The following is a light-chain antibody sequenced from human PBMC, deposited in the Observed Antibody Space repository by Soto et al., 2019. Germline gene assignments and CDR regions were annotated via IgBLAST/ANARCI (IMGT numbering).Light chain of an antibody. CDR2: LYTDGSH. J-gene: IGLJ3*02. CDR3: QTWDTGIQV. V-gene: IGLV4-69*01. Sequence: QPVLTQSPSASASLGASVKLTCTLSSGHSSYTIAWHQQQPEKGPRYLMKLYTDGSHNKGDGIPDRFSGSSSGAERYLTISSLQSEDEADYYCQTWDTGIQVFGGGTKVTVL. CDR1: SGHSSYT.